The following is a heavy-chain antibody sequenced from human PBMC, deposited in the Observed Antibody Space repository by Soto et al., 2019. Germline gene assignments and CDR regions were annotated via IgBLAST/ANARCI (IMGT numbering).Heavy chain of an antibody. J-gene: IGHJ6*02. CDR3: ARHHKKGGGYYYYYGMDV. CDR2: INAGNSNT. Sequence: QVQLVQSGAEVKKPGASVKVSCKASGYTFTSYAMHWVRQAPGQRLEWMGWINAGNSNTKYSQKFQGRVTITRDTSASTAYMELSSLRSEDTAVYYCARHHKKGGGYYYYYGMDVWGQGTTVTVSS. V-gene: IGHV1-3*01. CDR1: GYTFTSYA. D-gene: IGHD3-16*01.